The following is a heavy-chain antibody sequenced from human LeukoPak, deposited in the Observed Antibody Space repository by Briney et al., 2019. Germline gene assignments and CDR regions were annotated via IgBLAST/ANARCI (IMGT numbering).Heavy chain of an antibody. J-gene: IGHJ3*02. Sequence: SETLSLTCAVSGGSISSGGYSWSWIRQPPGKGLEWIGYIYHSGSTYYNPSLKSRVTISVDRSKNQFSLKLSSVTAADTAVYYCARDVADSRYPFGAFDIWGQGTMVTVSS. CDR3: ARDVADSRYPFGAFDI. CDR1: GGSISSGGYS. V-gene: IGHV4-30-2*01. D-gene: IGHD6-13*01. CDR2: IYHSGST.